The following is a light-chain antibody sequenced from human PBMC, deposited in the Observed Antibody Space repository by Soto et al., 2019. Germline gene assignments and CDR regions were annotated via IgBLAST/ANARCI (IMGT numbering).Light chain of an antibody. V-gene: IGKV3-20*01. CDR2: GAF. J-gene: IGKJ3*01. CDR3: QQYGTSFT. CDR1: QSVRSSY. Sequence: ETVLTQSPGTLSLSPGHRATLSCRASQSVRSSYLAWYKQKPGQAPRLLIYGAFRRATGIPDRFSGSGSGTDFTRTISRLEPEDFAVYYCQQYGTSFTFGPGTKVDFK.